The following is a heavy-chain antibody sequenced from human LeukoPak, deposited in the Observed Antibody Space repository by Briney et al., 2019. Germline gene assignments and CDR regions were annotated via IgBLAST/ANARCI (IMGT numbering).Heavy chain of an antibody. V-gene: IGHV4-61*01. J-gene: IGHJ4*02. CDR1: GGSVSSGSYY. D-gene: IGHD3-16*01. CDR2: ISYSGST. CDR3: ARGGQLWPRDDY. Sequence: SETLSLTCTVSGGSVSSGSYYWGWIRQPPGKGLEWIGYISYSGSTNYNPSLKSRVTISADTSKNQFSLKLSSVTAADTAVYYCARGGQLWPRDDYWGQGTLVTVSS.